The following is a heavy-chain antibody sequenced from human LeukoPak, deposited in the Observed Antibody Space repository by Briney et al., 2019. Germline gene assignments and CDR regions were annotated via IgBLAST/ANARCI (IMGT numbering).Heavy chain of an antibody. J-gene: IGHJ4*02. D-gene: IGHD5-18*01. CDR2: INTDESNA. CDR3: AKVSRSGYSYGYFGRGGYFDY. Sequence: PGGSLRLSCAASGFTFSNYLMHWVRQAPGKGLVWVPRINTDESNAYADSVKGRFTISRDNSKNTLYLQMNSLRAEDTAVYYCAKVSRSGYSYGYFGRGGYFDYWGQGTLVTLSS. V-gene: IGHV3-74*01. CDR1: GFTFSNYL.